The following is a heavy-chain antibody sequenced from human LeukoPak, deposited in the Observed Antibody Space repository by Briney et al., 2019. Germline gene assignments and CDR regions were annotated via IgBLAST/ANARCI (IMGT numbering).Heavy chain of an antibody. D-gene: IGHD3-10*01. CDR3: ARVTSMVRLWADY. J-gene: IGHJ4*02. CDR1: GYTFIGYY. Sequence: GASVKVSCKASGYTFIGYYMHWVRQATGQGLEWMGWMNPNSGNTGYAQKFRGRVTMTTDTSTSTAYMELRSLRSDDTAVYYCARVTSMVRLWADYWGQGTLVTVSS. CDR2: MNPNSGNT. V-gene: IGHV1-8*02.